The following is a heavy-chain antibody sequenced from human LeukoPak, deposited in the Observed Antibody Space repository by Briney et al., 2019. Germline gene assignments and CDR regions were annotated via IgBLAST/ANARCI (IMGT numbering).Heavy chain of an antibody. J-gene: IGHJ4*02. CDR3: TRSPEGRPIDY. D-gene: IGHD3-10*01. CDR2: IKQDGSEK. V-gene: IGHV3-7*01. CDR1: GFSFTNYW. Sequence: GGSLGLSCATSGFSFTNYWMNWVRQAPGQGLEWVAHIKQDGSEKYYVDSMKGRITISRDNAKNSVYLQMNSLRVEDTAVYYCTRSPEGRPIDYWGQGTLVTVSS.